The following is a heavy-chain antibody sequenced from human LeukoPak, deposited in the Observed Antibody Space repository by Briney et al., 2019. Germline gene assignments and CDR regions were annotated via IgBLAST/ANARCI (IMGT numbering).Heavy chain of an antibody. J-gene: IGHJ4*02. V-gene: IGHV3-7*01. D-gene: IGHD4-17*01. CDR1: GFTFSSYW. CDR2: IKQDGSEK. CDR3: ASYDYGDAHQD. Sequence: GGSLRLSCAASGFTFSSYWMSWVRQAPGKGLEWVANIKQDGSEKYYVDSVKGRFTISRDNAKNSLYLQMNSLRAEDTAVYYCASYDYGDAHQDWGQGTLVTVSS.